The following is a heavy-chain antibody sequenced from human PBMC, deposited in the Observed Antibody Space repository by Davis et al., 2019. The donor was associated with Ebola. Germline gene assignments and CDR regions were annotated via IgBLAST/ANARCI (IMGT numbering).Heavy chain of an antibody. J-gene: IGHJ4*02. V-gene: IGHV4-59*01. Sequence: MPSETLSLTCTVSGGSISSYYWSWIRQPPGKGLEWIGYIYYSGSTNYNPSLKSRASISVDTSNNEYSLILKSVTAADTAVYYCARDLGVTGFFDFWGQGILVTVSS. CDR3: ARDLGVTGFFDF. CDR2: IYYSGST. D-gene: IGHD1-14*01. CDR1: GGSISSYY.